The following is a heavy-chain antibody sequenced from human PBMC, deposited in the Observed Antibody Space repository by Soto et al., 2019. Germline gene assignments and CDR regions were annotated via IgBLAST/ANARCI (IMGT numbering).Heavy chain of an antibody. V-gene: IGHV3-66*01. CDR1: GFTVSSNY. Sequence: EVQLVESGGGLVQPGGSLRLSCAASGFTVSSNYMSWVRQAPGKGLEWVSVIYSGGSTNYSDSVKGRFTISRDNSKNTLYIQMNSLRAEDTAVYYCAREGVVAASDWGQGTLVTVSS. J-gene: IGHJ4*02. D-gene: IGHD2-15*01. CDR2: IYSGGST. CDR3: AREGVVAASD.